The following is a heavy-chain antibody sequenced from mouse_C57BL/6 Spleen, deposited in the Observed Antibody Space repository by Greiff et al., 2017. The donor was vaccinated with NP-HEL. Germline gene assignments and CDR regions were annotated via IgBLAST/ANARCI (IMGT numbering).Heavy chain of an antibody. CDR3: TRDTHYYGSSYNYFDY. Sequence: EVHLVESGEGLVKPGGSLKLSCAASGFTFSSYAMSWVRQTPEKRLEWVAYISSGGDYIYYADTVKGRFTISRDNARNTLYLQMSSLKSEDTAMYYCTRDTHYYGSSYNYFDYWGQGTTLTVSS. D-gene: IGHD1-1*01. J-gene: IGHJ2*01. CDR1: GFTFSSYA. CDR2: ISSGGDYI. V-gene: IGHV5-9-1*02.